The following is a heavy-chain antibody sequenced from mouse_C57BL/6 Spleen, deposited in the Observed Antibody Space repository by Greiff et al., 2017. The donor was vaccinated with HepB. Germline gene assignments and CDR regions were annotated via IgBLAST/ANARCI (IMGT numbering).Heavy chain of an antibody. D-gene: IGHD2-5*01. CDR2: ISSGSSTI. CDR1: GFTFSDYG. CDR3: ASYSKSLAY. V-gene: IGHV5-17*01. J-gene: IGHJ3*01. Sequence: EVKLMESGGGLVKPGGSLKLSCAASGFTFSDYGMHWVRQAPEKGLEWVAYISSGSSTIYYADTVKGRFTISRDNAKNTLFLQMTSLRSEDTAMYYCASYSKSLAYWGQGTLVTVSA.